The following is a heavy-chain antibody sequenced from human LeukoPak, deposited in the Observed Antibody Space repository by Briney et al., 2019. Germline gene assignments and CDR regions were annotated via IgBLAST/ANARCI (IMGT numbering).Heavy chain of an antibody. J-gene: IGHJ6*02. CDR3: ARGIDYYYGMDV. CDR2: FIPLLGIT. V-gene: IGHV1-69*04. D-gene: IGHD1-26*01. Sequence: SVKVSCKASGGTFNDYAVTWARQAPGQELEWMGRFIPLLGITNFAQKFQGRLTITADKSTGTAYMELSSLRSEDTAVYYCARGIDYYYGMDVWGQGTTVTVSS. CDR1: GGTFNDYA.